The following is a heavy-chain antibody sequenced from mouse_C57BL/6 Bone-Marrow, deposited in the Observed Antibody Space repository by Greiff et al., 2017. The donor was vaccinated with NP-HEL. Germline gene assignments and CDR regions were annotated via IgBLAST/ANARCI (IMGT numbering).Heavy chain of an antibody. CDR3: AREVTAQATFAY. J-gene: IGHJ3*01. CDR1: GYTFTDYY. Sequence: VQLKESGPVLVKPGASVKMSCKASGYTFTDYYMNWVKQSHGKSLEWIGVINPYNGGTSYNQKFKGKATLTVDKSSSTAYMELNSLTSEDSAVYYCAREVTAQATFAYWGQGTLVTVSA. D-gene: IGHD3-2*02. CDR2: INPYNGGT. V-gene: IGHV1-19*01.